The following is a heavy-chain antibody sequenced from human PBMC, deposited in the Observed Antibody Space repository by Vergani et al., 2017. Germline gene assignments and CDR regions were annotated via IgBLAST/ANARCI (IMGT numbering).Heavy chain of an antibody. CDR1: GFTFDDYA. V-gene: IGHV3-9*01. CDR2: ISWNSGSI. Sequence: EVQLVESGGGLVQPGRSLRLSCAASGFTFDDYAMLWVRQAPGKGLEWVSGISWNSGSIGYADSVKGRFTISRDNAKNSLYLQMNSLRAEDTALYYCAKAQLPEYSSGLDYWGQGTLVTVSS. CDR3: AKAQLPEYSSGLDY. J-gene: IGHJ4*02. D-gene: IGHD6-19*01.